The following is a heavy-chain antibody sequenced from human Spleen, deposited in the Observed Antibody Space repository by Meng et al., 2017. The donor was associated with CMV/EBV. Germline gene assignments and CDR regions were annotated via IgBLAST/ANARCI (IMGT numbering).Heavy chain of an antibody. CDR1: GYTFTGYY. D-gene: IGHD2-2*01. Sequence: ASVKVSCKASGYTFTGYYMHWVRQAPGQGLEWMGWINPNSGGTNYAQKFQGRVTMTRDTSISTAYMELSRLRSDDTAVYYCARDWGSAGVVPAAMAYYYYYGMDVWGQGTTVTVSS. J-gene: IGHJ6*02. V-gene: IGHV1-2*02. CDR3: ARDWGSAGVVPAAMAYYYYYGMDV. CDR2: INPNSGGT.